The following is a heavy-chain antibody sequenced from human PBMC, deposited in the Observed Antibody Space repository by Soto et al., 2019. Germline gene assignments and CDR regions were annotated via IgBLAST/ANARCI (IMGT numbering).Heavy chain of an antibody. CDR2: IKPDNGDT. D-gene: IGHD5-12*01. CDR3: ATSYDSGFDP. Sequence: QLQLVQSGAEVERPGASVRVSCKAYGYPFSKYGISWIRQAPGLGLEWMGWIKPDNGDTNYAQKFQGRVTMTTDTSSNTPYMELRSLRSDDTAVYYCATSYDSGFDPWGQGTPVSVSS. CDR1: GYPFSKYG. V-gene: IGHV1-18*04. J-gene: IGHJ5*02.